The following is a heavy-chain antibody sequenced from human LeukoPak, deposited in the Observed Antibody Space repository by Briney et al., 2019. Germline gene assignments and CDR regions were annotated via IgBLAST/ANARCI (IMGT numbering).Heavy chain of an antibody. CDR3: AQSSGWDSLKY. CDR1: GHTFTGYY. CDR2: INPNSGGT. V-gene: IGHV1-2*02. J-gene: IGHJ4*02. D-gene: IGHD6-19*01. Sequence: GASVKVSGKASGHTFTGYYMHWVRQAPGQGLEWMGWINPNSGGTNHAQKFQGRVSMTRDTSISTAYMELSRLRSDDTAVYYCAQSSGWDSLKYWGQGTLVTVSS.